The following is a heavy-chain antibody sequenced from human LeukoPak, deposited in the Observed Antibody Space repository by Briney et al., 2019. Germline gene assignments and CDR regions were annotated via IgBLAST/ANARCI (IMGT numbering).Heavy chain of an antibody. J-gene: IGHJ3*02. V-gene: IGHV3-30*02. CDR2: IRYDGSNK. Sequence: PGGSLRLSCATSGFTFSSYGMQWVRQAPGKGLEWVAFIRYDGSNKYYADSVKGRFTISRDNSKNTLYLQMNSLGAEDTAVFYCAKIFVGAFDIWGQGTMVTVSS. CDR3: AKIFVGAFDI. D-gene: IGHD1-26*01. CDR1: GFTFSSYG.